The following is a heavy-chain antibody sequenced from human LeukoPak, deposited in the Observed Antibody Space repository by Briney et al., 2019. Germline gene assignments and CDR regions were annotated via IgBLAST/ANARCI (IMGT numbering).Heavy chain of an antibody. Sequence: ASVKVSCKASGYTFSSYDISWARQAPGQGLEWMGWISGYNGNTNYAQKVQGRVTMTTDTSTSTAYMELRSLRSEDTAVYYCARARIAAANDAFDIWGQGTMVTVSS. CDR3: ARARIAAANDAFDI. CDR2: ISGYNGNT. CDR1: GYTFSSYD. V-gene: IGHV1-18*01. D-gene: IGHD6-13*01. J-gene: IGHJ3*02.